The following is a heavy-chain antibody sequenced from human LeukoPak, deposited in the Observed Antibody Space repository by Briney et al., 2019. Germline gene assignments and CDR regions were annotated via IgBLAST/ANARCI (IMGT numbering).Heavy chain of an antibody. V-gene: IGHV4-34*01. Sequence: PSDTLSLTCAVYGGPFSGYYWSWIRQPPGKGLDWIGEINHSGSTNYNPSLKSRVTVSAETSKKQFSLKLSSVTAADTAVYYCARVDGDLLGDFAFDIWGQGTTVTVSP. J-gene: IGHJ3*02. CDR2: INHSGST. CDR3: ARVDGDLLGDFAFDI. CDR1: GGPFSGYY. D-gene: IGHD1-26*01.